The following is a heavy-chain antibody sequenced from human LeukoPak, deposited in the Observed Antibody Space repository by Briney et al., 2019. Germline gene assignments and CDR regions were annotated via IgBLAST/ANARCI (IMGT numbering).Heavy chain of an antibody. Sequence: GGSLRLSCAASGFTFSNYIMNWVRQAPGKGLEWVSYISSSSSTIYYADSVRGRFTISRDNAKNSLYLQMNSLRAEDTALYYCARPESENYWDFDYWGQGTLVTVSS. V-gene: IGHV3-48*01. CDR3: ARPESENYWDFDY. J-gene: IGHJ4*02. CDR2: ISSSSSTI. D-gene: IGHD2-15*01. CDR1: GFTFSNYI.